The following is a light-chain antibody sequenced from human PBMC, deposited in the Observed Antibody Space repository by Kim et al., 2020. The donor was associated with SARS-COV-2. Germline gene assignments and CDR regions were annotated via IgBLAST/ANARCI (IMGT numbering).Light chain of an antibody. Sequence: GQRVTISCTGSSSNIGAGYDVHWYHHLPGTAPKLLIYGNTNRPSGVPDRFSGSKSGTSASLAITGLRSEDEADYYCQSYDTSLSVLFGGGTQLTVL. CDR2: GNT. J-gene: IGLJ2*01. CDR3: QSYDTSLSVL. CDR1: SSNIGAGYD. V-gene: IGLV1-40*01.